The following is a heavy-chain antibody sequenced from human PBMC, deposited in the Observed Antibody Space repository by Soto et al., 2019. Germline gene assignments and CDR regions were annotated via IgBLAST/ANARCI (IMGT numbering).Heavy chain of an antibody. Sequence: QVQLVQSGAEVKKPGSSVKVSCKASGGTFSSYAISWVRQAPGQGLEWRGGIIPIFGTANSAQKFQGRVTITADESTTTAYLELSSLRPEDTAVYSCAGLPDIVATGDIDYWGQGTLVTVSS. D-gene: IGHD5-12*01. CDR3: AGLPDIVATGDIDY. CDR2: IIPIFGTA. V-gene: IGHV1-69*01. J-gene: IGHJ4*02. CDR1: GGTFSSYA.